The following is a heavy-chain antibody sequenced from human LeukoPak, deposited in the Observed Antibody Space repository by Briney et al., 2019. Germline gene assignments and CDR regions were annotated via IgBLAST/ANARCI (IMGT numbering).Heavy chain of an antibody. CDR2: IIPMVDTA. D-gene: IGHD6-19*01. V-gene: IGHV1-69*08. CDR1: GYTFTSYY. J-gene: IGHJ6*02. Sequence: ASVKVSCKASGYTFTSYYMHWVRQAPGQGLEWMGRIIPMVDTANYAQKFQGRVTITADKSTNTAYMELSSLRSEDTAVYYCAAKQYLPYYYYYGVDVWGQGTTVTASS. CDR3: AAKQYLPYYYYYGVDV.